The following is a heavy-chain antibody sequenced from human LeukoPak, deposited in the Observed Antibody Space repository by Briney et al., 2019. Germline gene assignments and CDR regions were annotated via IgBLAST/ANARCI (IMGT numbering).Heavy chain of an antibody. CDR3: AREGRCSSTSCFATYYYMDV. V-gene: IGHV3-11*04. D-gene: IGHD2-2*01. Sequence: GGSLRLSCAASGFTFSDYYMSWIRRAPGKGLEWVSYITSSDSTIHYADSVKGRFTISRDNAKNSLYLQMNSLRAEDTAVYYCAREGRCSSTSCFATYYYMDVWGKGTTVTVSS. CDR2: ITSSDSTI. CDR1: GFTFSDYY. J-gene: IGHJ6*03.